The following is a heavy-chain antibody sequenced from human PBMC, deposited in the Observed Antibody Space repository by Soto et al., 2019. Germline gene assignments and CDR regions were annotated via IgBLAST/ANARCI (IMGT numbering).Heavy chain of an antibody. CDR3: ARDSVIAATNWFDP. CDR1: GGSVSSAVYY. D-gene: IGHD6-6*01. CDR2: IYYSGST. J-gene: IGHJ5*02. Sequence: SETLSLTCTVSGGSVSSAVYYWTWIRQHPGKGLEWIGYIYYSGSTYYNPSLQSRITISLDTSKNHFSLRLSSVTAADTAVYYCARDSVIAATNWFDPWGQGTLVTSPQ. V-gene: IGHV4-31*03.